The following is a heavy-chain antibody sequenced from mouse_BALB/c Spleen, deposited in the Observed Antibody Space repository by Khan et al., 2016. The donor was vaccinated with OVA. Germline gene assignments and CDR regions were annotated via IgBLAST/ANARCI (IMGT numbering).Heavy chain of an antibody. Sequence: QVQLKQSGTELVRPGASVKLSCKASGYTFTSYWINWVKQRPGQGLEWIGNIYPSDSYTNFNQKFKDKVTLTVDKSSSTVFMQLRSPTSEDTAVDYGAREGFECSKFAYWGQGTLVTVSS. J-gene: IGHJ3*01. CDR1: GYTFTSYW. CDR2: IYPSDSYT. V-gene: IGHV1-69*02. CDR3: AREGFECSKFAY.